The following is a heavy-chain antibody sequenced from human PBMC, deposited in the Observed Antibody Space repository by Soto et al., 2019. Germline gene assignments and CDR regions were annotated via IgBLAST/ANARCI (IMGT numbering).Heavy chain of an antibody. CDR3: ARRDFYCRGNNCFSGDYAMDV. D-gene: IGHD2-15*01. J-gene: IGHJ6*02. V-gene: IGHV3-30*04. CDR2: ISFDGKKI. Sequence: GSLRLACPTSGFTFSIYAMHWVRQAPGKGLEWVSIISFDGKKIDYAGSVRGRFTISRDNSQNTLYLQMDSLRTEDKAVYYCARRDFYCRGNNCFSGDYAMDVWGQGTKVTVYS. CDR1: GFTFSIYA.